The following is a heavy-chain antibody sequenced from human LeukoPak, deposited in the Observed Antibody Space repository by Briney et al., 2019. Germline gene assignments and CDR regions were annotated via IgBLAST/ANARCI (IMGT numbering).Heavy chain of an antibody. D-gene: IGHD4-17*01. CDR1: DGSITNYD. V-gene: IGHV4-59*01. CDR3: ARGYGDFRVEGRYFHS. Sequence: SSETLSLTCTISDGSITNYDWSWVRQPPGKGLEFIGHVHYSGTANYKPSLRSRVTISIDTSKKHFFLKLKSVTAADTAVYYCARGYGDFRVEGRYFHSWGQGALVTVSS. J-gene: IGHJ4*02. CDR2: VHYSGTA.